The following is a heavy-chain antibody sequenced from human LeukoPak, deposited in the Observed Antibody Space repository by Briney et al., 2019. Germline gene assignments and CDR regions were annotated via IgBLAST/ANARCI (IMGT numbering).Heavy chain of an antibody. CDR2: IIPIFGTA. D-gene: IGHD2-2*01. CDR1: GGTFSSYA. CDR3: ARGPLYCSSTSCLLRY. V-gene: IGHV1-69*13. J-gene: IGHJ4*02. Sequence: SVKVSCKASGGTFSSYAISWARQAPGQGLEWMGGIIPIFGTANYAQKFQGRVTITADESTSTAYMELSSLRSEDTAVYYCARGPLYCSSTSCLLRYWGQGTLVTVSS.